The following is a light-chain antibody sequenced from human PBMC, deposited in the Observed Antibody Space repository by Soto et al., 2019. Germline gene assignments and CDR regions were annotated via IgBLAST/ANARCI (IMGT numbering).Light chain of an antibody. CDR3: QQYGSSPSIT. J-gene: IGKJ5*01. V-gene: IGKV3-20*01. Sequence: EIVLTQSPGTLSLSPGERATLSCRASQSVSSSYLAWYQQKPGQAPRLLIYGASSRATGIRDRFSGSGSGTDFTLTISRLEPEDFAMYYCQQYGSSPSITFGQGTRLEIK. CDR1: QSVSSSY. CDR2: GAS.